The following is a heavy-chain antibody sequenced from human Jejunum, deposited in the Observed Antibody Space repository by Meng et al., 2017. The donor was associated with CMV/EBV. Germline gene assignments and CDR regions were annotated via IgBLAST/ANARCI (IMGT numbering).Heavy chain of an antibody. J-gene: IGHJ4*02. CDR2: ISGSGDRT. Sequence: AASGAVCSAYAMSWVRQAPGKGLEWVSGISGSGDRTYYADSVKGRFTISRDNVKNTVYLEMNSLRAEDSAVYFCAKDNTVSSSYFDYWGRGTLVTVSS. D-gene: IGHD4-17*01. V-gene: IGHV3-23*01. CDR1: GAVCSAYA. CDR3: AKDNTVSSSYFDY.